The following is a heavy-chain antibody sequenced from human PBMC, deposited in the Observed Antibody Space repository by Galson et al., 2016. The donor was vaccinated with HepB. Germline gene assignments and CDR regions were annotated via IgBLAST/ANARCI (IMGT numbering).Heavy chain of an antibody. V-gene: IGHV2-70*13. CDR3: ARGELGVISHLDH. D-gene: IGHD3-3*01. CDR2: INWDDEK. CDR1: GFSLNTAGMC. Sequence: PALVKPTQTLTLTCTFTGFSLNTAGMCLTWIRQPPGKALEWLALINWDDEKFYSTSLETRLTISKDTSKNQVFLTMTNIDPVDTATYYCARGELGVISHLDHWGHGILVTVSS. J-gene: IGHJ5*02.